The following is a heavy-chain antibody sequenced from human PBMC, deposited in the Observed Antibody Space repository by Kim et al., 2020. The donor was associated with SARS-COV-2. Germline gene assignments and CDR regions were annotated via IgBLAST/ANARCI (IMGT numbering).Heavy chain of an antibody. CDR3: AHRRQPWDGDWFDT. Sequence: SGPTLVNPTQTLTLTCTFSGFSLTNNRVAVGWIRHPPGKALEWLAIIYGDDDKHYSPSLQSRLTITKDISKNQVFLIMTNMDRVDTGTYFCAHRRQPWDGDWFDTWGQGTLVTVSS. V-gene: IGHV2-5*02. D-gene: IGHD1-1*01. CDR2: IYGDDDK. J-gene: IGHJ5*02. CDR1: GFSLTNNRVA.